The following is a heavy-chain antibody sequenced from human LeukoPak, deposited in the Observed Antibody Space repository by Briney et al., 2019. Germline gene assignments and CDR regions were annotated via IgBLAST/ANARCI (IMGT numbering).Heavy chain of an antibody. J-gene: IGHJ4*02. CDR2: IYYSGST. Sequence: SETLSLTCAVYGGSFSGYYWSWVRQAPGKGLEWIGSIYYSGSTYYNPSLKSRVTISVDTSKNQFSLKLSSVTAADTAVYYCASLMYYDILTGYKSRDYWGQGTLVTVSS. CDR1: GGSFSGYY. V-gene: IGHV4-34*01. CDR3: ASLMYYDILTGYKSRDY. D-gene: IGHD3-9*01.